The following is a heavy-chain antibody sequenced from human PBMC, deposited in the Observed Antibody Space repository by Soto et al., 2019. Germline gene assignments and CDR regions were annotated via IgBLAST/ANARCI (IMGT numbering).Heavy chain of an antibody. D-gene: IGHD6-19*01. CDR1: GGSISSSNW. CDR3: ARVRYSGWYHPCFDY. J-gene: IGHJ4*02. Sequence: QVQLQESGPGLVKPSGTLSHTCAVSGGSISSSNWWSWVRQPPGKGLEWIGEIYHSGSTNYNPSLKSRVTISVDKSKNQFSLKLSSVTAADTAVYYCARVRYSGWYHPCFDYWGQGTLVTVSS. CDR2: IYHSGST. V-gene: IGHV4-4*02.